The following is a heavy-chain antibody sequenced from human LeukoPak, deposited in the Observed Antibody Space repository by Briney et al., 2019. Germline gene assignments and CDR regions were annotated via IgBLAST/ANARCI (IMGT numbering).Heavy chain of an antibody. CDR2: IYTSGTT. J-gene: IGHJ3*02. V-gene: IGHV4-61*02. Sequence: SETLSLTCTVSGDSISSGSYYWSWIRQPAGKGLGWIGRIYTSGTTNYNPSLKSRVTISVDTSKNQFSLKLSSVTAADTAIYYCARDEYTIFGVVAPGAFDIWGQGTMVTVSS. CDR3: ARDEYTIFGVVAPGAFDI. D-gene: IGHD3-3*01. CDR1: GDSISSGSYY.